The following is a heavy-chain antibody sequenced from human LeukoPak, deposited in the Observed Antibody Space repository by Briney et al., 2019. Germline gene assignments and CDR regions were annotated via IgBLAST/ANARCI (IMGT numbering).Heavy chain of an antibody. D-gene: IGHD2-15*01. CDR1: GDTMSSNSYF. V-gene: IGHV4-39*01. J-gene: IGHJ5*02. Sequence: PSETLSLTCTVSGDTMSSNSYFWGWIRQPPGKGLEWIGSIYYTGSTYYNPSLKSRVTISVDTSKNQFSLKLSSVTAADTAVYYCARRIQAALMLDNWFDPWGQGTLVTVSS. CDR2: IYYTGST. CDR3: ARRIQAALMLDNWFDP.